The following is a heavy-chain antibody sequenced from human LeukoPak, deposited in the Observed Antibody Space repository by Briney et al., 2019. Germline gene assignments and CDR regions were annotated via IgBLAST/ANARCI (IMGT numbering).Heavy chain of an antibody. D-gene: IGHD4-11*01. V-gene: IGHV1-2*02. Sequence: ASVKVSCKASGYTFTGYYMHWVRQAPGQGLEWMGWINPNTGATDIAQKFQGRVTMTRDTSISTAYMELSRLRSDDTAVYYCARMSTYSRYVDYWGQRTLVTVSS. CDR3: ARMSTYSRYVDY. CDR2: INPNTGAT. J-gene: IGHJ4*02. CDR1: GYTFTGYY.